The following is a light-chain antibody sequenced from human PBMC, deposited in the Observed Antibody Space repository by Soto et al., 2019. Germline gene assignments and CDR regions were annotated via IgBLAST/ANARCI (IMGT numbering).Light chain of an antibody. CDR1: SGHSSYA. Sequence: QLVLTQSPSASASLGASVKLTCTLSSGHSSYAIAWHQQQPEKGPRYLMKLNSDGSHSKGDGIPDRFSGSSSGAERYLTISSLQSEDEADYYCQPWVTGTYVVFGGGTKLTVL. V-gene: IGLV4-69*01. J-gene: IGLJ2*01. CDR3: QPWVTGTYVV. CDR2: LNSDGSH.